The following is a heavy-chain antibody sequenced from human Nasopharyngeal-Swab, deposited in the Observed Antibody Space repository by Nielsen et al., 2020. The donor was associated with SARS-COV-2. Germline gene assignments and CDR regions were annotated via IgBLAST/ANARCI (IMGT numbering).Heavy chain of an antibody. Sequence: GGSLRLSCTASGFTFSSYGMHWVRQAPGKGLEWAAVIWYDGSNKYYADSVKGRFTISRDNSKNTLYLQMNSLRVEDTAVYYCAREPLRYDFWSGLGAYYYYGMDVWGQGTTVTVSS. CDR2: IWYDGSNK. J-gene: IGHJ6*02. CDR1: GFTFSSYG. V-gene: IGHV3-33*01. CDR3: AREPLRYDFWSGLGAYYYYGMDV. D-gene: IGHD3-3*01.